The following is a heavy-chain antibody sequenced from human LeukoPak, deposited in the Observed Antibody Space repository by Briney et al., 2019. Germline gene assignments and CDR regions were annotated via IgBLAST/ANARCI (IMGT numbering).Heavy chain of an antibody. D-gene: IGHD2/OR15-2a*01. V-gene: IGHV4-39*07. CDR1: GGSISSSSYY. Sequence: PSETLSLTCTVSGGSISSSSYYWGWIRQPPGKGLEWIGSIYYSGSTYYNPSLKSRVTISVDTSKNQFSLKLSSVTAADTAVYYCASQRRNQGDYWGQGTLVTVSS. CDR2: IYYSGST. J-gene: IGHJ4*02. CDR3: ASQRRNQGDY.